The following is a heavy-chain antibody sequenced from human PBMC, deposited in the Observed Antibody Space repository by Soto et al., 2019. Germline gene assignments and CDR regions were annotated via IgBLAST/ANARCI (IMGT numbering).Heavy chain of an antibody. CDR1: GGSISSSSYY. V-gene: IGHV4-39*01. CDR2: IYYSGST. CDR3: ARLPSGRGYDILTGYYQPPYFDY. D-gene: IGHD3-9*01. Sequence: SETLSLTCTVSGGSISSSSYYWGWIRQPPGKGLEWIGSIYYSGSTYYNPSLKSRVTISVDTSKNQFSLKLSSVTAADTAVYYCARLPSGRGYDILTGYYQPPYFDYWGQGTLVT. J-gene: IGHJ4*02.